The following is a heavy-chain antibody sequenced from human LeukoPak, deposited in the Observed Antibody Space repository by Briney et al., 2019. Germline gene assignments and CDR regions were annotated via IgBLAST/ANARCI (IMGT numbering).Heavy chain of an antibody. CDR3: ARGYCSGGSCYYDY. D-gene: IGHD2-15*01. CDR2: INPNSGGT. Sequence: ASVKVSCKASGYTFTGYYMHWGRQAPGQGLEWMGWINPNSGGTNYAQKFQGRVTMTRDTSISTAYMELSRLRSDDTAVYYCARGYCSGGSCYYDYWGQGTLVTVSS. V-gene: IGHV1-2*02. J-gene: IGHJ4*02. CDR1: GYTFTGYY.